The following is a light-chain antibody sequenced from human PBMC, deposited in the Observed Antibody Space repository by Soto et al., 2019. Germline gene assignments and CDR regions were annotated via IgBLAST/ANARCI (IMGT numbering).Light chain of an antibody. CDR2: EVS. J-gene: IGLJ1*01. CDR3: SSFTSTSTYV. Sequence: QSALTQPPSVSGYPGQSVAISCSGTSSDVGSYNRVSWYQQPPGTAPKVMIYEVSNRPSGVPDRFSGSKSGNTASLTISGLQAEDEADYCCSSFTSTSTYVFGTGTKLTVL. V-gene: IGLV2-18*02. CDR1: SSDVGSYNR.